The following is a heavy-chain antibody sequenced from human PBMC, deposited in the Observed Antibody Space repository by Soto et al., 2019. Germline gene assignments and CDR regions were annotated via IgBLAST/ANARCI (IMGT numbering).Heavy chain of an antibody. J-gene: IGHJ4*02. CDR3: ARGSPYYDRSGYSW. Sequence: SLHACYKASGATVSSYAISCVRQAPGQGLELMGGIIPIVGTANYAQNLQGRVTVTEDKSTSKAYMELSRLRSEDMAVYYCARGSPYYDRSGYSWWGQGTLVTVPS. CDR2: IIPIVGTA. CDR1: GATVSSYA. V-gene: IGHV1-69*06. D-gene: IGHD3-22*01.